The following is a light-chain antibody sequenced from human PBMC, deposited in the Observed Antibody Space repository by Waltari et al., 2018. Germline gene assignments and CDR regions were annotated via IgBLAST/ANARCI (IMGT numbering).Light chain of an antibody. CDR3: SSYTTSKTIL. J-gene: IGLJ3*02. V-gene: IGLV2-14*01. Sequence: QSALTQPASVSGSPGQSITISCTGTSSAVGDNNYVPWYQQHPGKAPKLMIYEVTRRPSGVSDRFSGSKSGSTASLTISGLQAEDEADFYCSSYTTSKTILFGGGTKVTVL. CDR1: SSAVGDNNY. CDR2: EVT.